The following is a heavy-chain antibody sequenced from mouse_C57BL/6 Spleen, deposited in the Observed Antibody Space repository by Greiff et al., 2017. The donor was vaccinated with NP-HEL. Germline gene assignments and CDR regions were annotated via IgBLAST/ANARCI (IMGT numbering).Heavy chain of an antibody. CDR3: ARRDYGSPFDY. CDR2: ISSGSSTI. D-gene: IGHD1-1*01. CDR1: GFTFSDYG. Sequence: EVKLMESGGGLVKPGGSLKLSCAASGFTFSDYGMHWVRQAPEKGLEWVAYISSGSSTIYYADTVKGRFTISRDNAKNTLFLQMTSLRSEDTAMYYCARRDYGSPFDYWGQGTTLTVSS. V-gene: IGHV5-17*01. J-gene: IGHJ2*01.